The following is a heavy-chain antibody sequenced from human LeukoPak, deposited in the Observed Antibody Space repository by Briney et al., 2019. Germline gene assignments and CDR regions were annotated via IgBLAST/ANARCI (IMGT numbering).Heavy chain of an antibody. CDR1: GFTVSSNH. V-gene: IGHV3-7*01. CDR2: MKEDGGEK. Sequence: TGESLRLSCAASGFTVSSNHMSWVRQAPGMGLEWVANMKEDGGEKFYVDSVRGRFTISRDNAKNSLYLQMNSLRVEDTGVYYCARVRTEWYIDLWGRGTLVTVST. D-gene: IGHD2-8*02. J-gene: IGHJ2*01. CDR3: ARVRTEWYIDL.